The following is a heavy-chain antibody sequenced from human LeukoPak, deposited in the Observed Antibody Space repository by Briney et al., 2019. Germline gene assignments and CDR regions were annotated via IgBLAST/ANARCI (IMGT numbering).Heavy chain of an antibody. J-gene: IGHJ6*03. CDR1: RFTFSSYG. Sequence: GGSLRLSCAASRFTFSSYGMHWVRQAPGKGLGRVAYIQYYGSNEQYADSVKGRFSISRDSSKNILYLQMNSLRAEDTAVYYCAKDRCSNGVGCYYYYMDVWGKGTTVTISS. D-gene: IGHD2-8*01. CDR3: AKDRCSNGVGCYYYYMDV. V-gene: IGHV3-30*02. CDR2: IQYYGSNE.